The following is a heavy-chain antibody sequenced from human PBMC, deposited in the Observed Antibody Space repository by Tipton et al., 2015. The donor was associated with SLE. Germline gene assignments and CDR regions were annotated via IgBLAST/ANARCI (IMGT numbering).Heavy chain of an antibody. V-gene: IGHV4-59*11. Sequence: TLSLTCTVSGGSIYSHYWNWIRQPPGKGLEWIGYIYYSGSTNYNPSLKSRVTMSVDTSKNQVSLRLNSVTAADTAVYFCAREASYSTCWYDYWGQGTLVTVSS. CDR2: IYYSGST. J-gene: IGHJ4*02. D-gene: IGHD6-13*01. CDR1: GGSIYSHY. CDR3: AREASYSTCWYDY.